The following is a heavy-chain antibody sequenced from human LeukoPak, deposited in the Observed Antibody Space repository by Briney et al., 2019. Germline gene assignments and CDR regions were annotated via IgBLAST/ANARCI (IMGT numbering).Heavy chain of an antibody. CDR2: IYYSGST. Sequence: PSETLSLTCTVSGGSISSYYWSWIRQPPGKGLEWIGYIYYSGSTNYNPSLTSRVTISVDTSKNQFSLKLSSVTAADTAVYYCARAKRVRGWFDPWGQGTLVTVSS. CDR1: GGSISSYY. CDR3: ARAKRVRGWFDP. V-gene: IGHV4-59*01. J-gene: IGHJ5*02. D-gene: IGHD1-1*01.